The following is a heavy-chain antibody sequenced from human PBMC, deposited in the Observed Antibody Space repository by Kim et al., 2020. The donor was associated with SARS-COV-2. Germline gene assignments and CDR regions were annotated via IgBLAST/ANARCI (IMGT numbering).Heavy chain of an antibody. V-gene: IGHV7-4-1*02. CDR2: INTNTGNP. CDR1: GYTFTSYA. D-gene: IGHD3-3*01. J-gene: IGHJ4*01. Sequence: ASVKVSCKASGYTFTSYAMNWVRQAPGQGLEWMGWINTNTGNPTYAQGFTGRFVFSLDTSVSTAYLQISSLKAEDTAVYYCARGTYDFWSGYYRNNYWGQEPWPPSPQ. CDR3: ARGTYDFWSGYYRNNY.